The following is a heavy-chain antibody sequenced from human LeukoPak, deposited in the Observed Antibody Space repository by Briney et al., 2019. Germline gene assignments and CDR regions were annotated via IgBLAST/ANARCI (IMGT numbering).Heavy chain of an antibody. CDR3: ARVSSSSNYAYYYYMDV. J-gene: IGHJ6*03. CDR2: VHDSGRT. D-gene: IGHD6-13*01. Sequence: SETLSLTCSVSSGSIDSYYWSWIRQPPGKGLEWIGYVHDSGRTNYNPSLKSRVTISVDTSKNHFSLRVGSVTAADTAVYYCARVSSSSNYAYYYYMDVWGKGTTVTISS. V-gene: IGHV4-59*01. CDR1: SGSIDSYY.